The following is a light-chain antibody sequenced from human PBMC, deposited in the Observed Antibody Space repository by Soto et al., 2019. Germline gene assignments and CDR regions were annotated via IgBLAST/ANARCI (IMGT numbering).Light chain of an antibody. Sequence: EIVLTQSPGTLSLSPGERATLFCRASRSVSSSYLAWYQQRPGQAPRLLIYGASSRATGIPDRFSGSGSGTDFTLTISRLEPEDFAVYYCQQYGSSPTFGQGTRL. CDR1: RSVSSSY. CDR2: GAS. CDR3: QQYGSSPT. J-gene: IGKJ5*01. V-gene: IGKV3-20*01.